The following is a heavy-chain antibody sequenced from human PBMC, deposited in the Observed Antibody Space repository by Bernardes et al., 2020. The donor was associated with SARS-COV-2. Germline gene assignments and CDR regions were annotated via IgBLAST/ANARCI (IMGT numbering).Heavy chain of an antibody. CDR3: ARDKIVVVIHAAFDI. D-gene: IGHD3-22*01. CDR1: GGSISSYY. J-gene: IGHJ3*02. CDR2: IYYSGST. V-gene: IGHV4-59*01. Sequence: LSLTCTVSGGSISSYYWSWIRQPPGKGLEWIGYIYYSGSTNYNPSLKSRVTISVDTSKNQFSLKLSSVTAADTAVYYCARDKIVVVIHAAFDIWGQGTMVTVSS.